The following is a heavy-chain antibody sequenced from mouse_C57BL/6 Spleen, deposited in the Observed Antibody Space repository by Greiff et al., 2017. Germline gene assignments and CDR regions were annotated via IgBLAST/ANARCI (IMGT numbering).Heavy chain of an antibody. CDR1: GYSITSGYY. J-gene: IGHJ4*01. D-gene: IGHD2-10*02. CDR3: ARAGVYGNLYAMDY. V-gene: IGHV3-6*01. CDR2: ISYDGSN. Sequence: EVKLVESGPGLVKPSQSLSLTCSVTGYSITSGYYWNWIRQFPGNKLEWMGYISYDGSNNYNPSLKNRISITRDTFKNQFFLKLNSVTTEDTATYYCARAGVYGNLYAMDYWGQGTSVTVSS.